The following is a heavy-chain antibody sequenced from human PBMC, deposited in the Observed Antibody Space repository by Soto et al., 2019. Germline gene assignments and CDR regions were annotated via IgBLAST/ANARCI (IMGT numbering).Heavy chain of an antibody. Sequence: GGSLRLSCVASGFTFSYYTMSWVRQAPGKGLEWVSFISYDGGNQNYADSVKGRFTISRDNSKNTLYLQMNSLRTEDTAVYYCARDAGGYWGQGTLVTHSS. V-gene: IGHV3-30-3*01. CDR2: ISYDGGNQ. J-gene: IGHJ4*02. CDR3: ARDAGGY. D-gene: IGHD3-16*01. CDR1: GFTFSYYT.